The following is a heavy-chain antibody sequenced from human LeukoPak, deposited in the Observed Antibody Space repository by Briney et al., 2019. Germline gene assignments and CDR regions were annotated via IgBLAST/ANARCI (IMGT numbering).Heavy chain of an antibody. CDR2: ISISSSYT. J-gene: IGHJ4*02. D-gene: IGHD2-15*01. Sequence: GGSLRLSCAASGFTFSDYYMSWIRQAPGKGLEWVSYISISSSYTKYADSVKGRFTISRDNAKKSLYLQMNSLRAEDTAVYYCAGDLGYSGSLWGQGTLVTVSS. CDR1: GFTFSDYY. V-gene: IGHV3-11*06. CDR3: AGDLGYSGSL.